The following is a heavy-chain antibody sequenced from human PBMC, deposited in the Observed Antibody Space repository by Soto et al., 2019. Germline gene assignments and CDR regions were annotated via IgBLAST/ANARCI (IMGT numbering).Heavy chain of an antibody. CDR2: ISYDGSNK. Sequence: GGSLRLSCAAFGFTFSSYAMHWVRQAPGKGLEWVAVISYDGSNKYYADSVKGRFTISRDNSKNTLYLQMNSLRAEDTAVYYCARDRGSGWYNYYYGMDVWGQGTTVTVSS. D-gene: IGHD6-19*01. J-gene: IGHJ6*02. CDR1: GFTFSSYA. V-gene: IGHV3-30-3*01. CDR3: ARDRGSGWYNYYYGMDV.